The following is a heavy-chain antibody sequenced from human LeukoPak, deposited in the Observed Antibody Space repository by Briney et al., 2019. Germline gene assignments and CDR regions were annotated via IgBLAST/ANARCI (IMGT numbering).Heavy chain of an antibody. D-gene: IGHD6-19*01. Sequence: KASETLSLTCTVSGGSITTYYWSWIRQPPGKGLEWIGYISYNGRTNYKPSLSSRVTISVDTSKNQFSLKLTSVTAADTAVYYCARVRESSGWDYFDYWGQGAQVTVSS. CDR3: ARVRESSGWDYFDY. CDR1: GGSITTYY. J-gene: IGHJ4*02. CDR2: ISYNGRT. V-gene: IGHV4-59*01.